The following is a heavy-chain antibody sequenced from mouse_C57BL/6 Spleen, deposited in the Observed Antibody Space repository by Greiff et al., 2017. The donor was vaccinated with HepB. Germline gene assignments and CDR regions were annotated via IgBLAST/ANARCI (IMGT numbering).Heavy chain of an antibody. CDR1: GYTFTSYW. Sequence: QVQLQQPGAELVRPGTSVKLSCKASGYTFTSYWMHWVKQRPGQGLEWIGVIDPSDSYTNYNQKFKGKATLTVDTSSSTAYMQLSSLTSEDSAVYYCARLKGDRLYFDYWGQGTTLTVSS. V-gene: IGHV1-59*01. J-gene: IGHJ2*01. CDR3: ARLKGDRLYFDY. CDR2: IDPSDSYT. D-gene: IGHD2-4*01.